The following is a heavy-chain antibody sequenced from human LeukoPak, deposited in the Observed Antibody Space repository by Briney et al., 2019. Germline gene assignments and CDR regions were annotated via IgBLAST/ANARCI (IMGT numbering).Heavy chain of an antibody. CDR2: VNHSGST. V-gene: IGHV4-34*01. CDR1: GGSFSGYY. D-gene: IGHD3-10*01. J-gene: IGHJ4*02. CDR3: ASLWRPY. Sequence: SETLSLTCAVYGGSFSGYYWSWIRQPPGKGLEWIGEVNHSGSTNYNPSLKSRVTISVDTSKNQFSLKLSSVTAADTAVYYCASLWRPYWGQGTLVTVSS.